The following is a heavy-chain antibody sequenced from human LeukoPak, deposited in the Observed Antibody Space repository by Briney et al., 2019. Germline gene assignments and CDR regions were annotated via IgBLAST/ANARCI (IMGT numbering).Heavy chain of an antibody. CDR3: ASQSRDGYNYGPLDY. V-gene: IGHV3-23*01. Sequence: GGSLRLSCAASGFTFSSYAMSWVRQAPGKGLEWVSAISGSGGSTYYADSVKGRFTISRDNSKNTLYLQMNSLRAEDTAVYYCASQSRDGYNYGPLDYWGQGTLVTVSS. CDR1: GFTFSSYA. J-gene: IGHJ4*02. D-gene: IGHD5-24*01. CDR2: ISGSGGST.